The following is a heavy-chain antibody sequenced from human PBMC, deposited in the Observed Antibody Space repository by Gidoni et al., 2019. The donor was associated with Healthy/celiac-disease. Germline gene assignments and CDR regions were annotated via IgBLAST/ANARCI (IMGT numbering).Heavy chain of an antibody. CDR1: AFTFSSYS. CDR2: ISSSSSTI. J-gene: IGHJ4*02. D-gene: IGHD1-26*01. CDR3: ARGGSGGATRDGGFDY. Sequence: EVQLVESGGGLVQPGGSLRLSCAASAFTFSSYSMNWVRQAPGKGLEGVSYISSSSSTIYYADSVKGRFTISRDNAKNSLYLQMNSLRAEDTAVYYCARGGSGGATRDGGFDYWGQGTLVTVSS. V-gene: IGHV3-48*01.